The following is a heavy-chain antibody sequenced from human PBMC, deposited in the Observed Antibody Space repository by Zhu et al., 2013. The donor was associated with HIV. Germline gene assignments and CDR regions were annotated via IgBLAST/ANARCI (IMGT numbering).Heavy chain of an antibody. CDR3: ARSFLRYCSGGSCYPYYYYGMDV. CDR2: ISSSGSTI. J-gene: IGHJ6*02. Sequence: EVQLVESGGGLVQPGGSLRLSCAASGFTFSSYEMNWVRQAPGKGLEWVSYISSSGSTIYYADSVKGRFTISRDNAKNSLYLQMNSLRAEDTAVYYCARSFLRYCSGGSCYPYYYYGMDVWGQGTTVTVSS. D-gene: IGHD2-15*01. V-gene: IGHV3-48*03. CDR1: GFTFSSYE.